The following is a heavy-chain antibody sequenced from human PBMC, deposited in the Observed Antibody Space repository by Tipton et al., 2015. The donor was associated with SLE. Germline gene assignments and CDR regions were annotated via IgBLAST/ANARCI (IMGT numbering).Heavy chain of an antibody. Sequence: LVKPTETLTLTCGVYGGFFSGYFWSWIRQPPGRGLEWIGEINHSGTTNYNPSLKSRVTISVDTSNNQVSLKVTSVTAADTAVYYCARRAEEARRSSSENWFEPWGHGTLVTVSS. V-gene: IGHV4-34*01. CDR1: GGFFSGYF. CDR3: ARRAEEARRSSSENWFEP. CDR2: INHSGTT. D-gene: IGHD6-6*01. J-gene: IGHJ5*02.